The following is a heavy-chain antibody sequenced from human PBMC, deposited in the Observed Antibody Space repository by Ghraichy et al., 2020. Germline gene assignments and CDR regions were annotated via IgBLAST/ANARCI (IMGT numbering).Heavy chain of an antibody. CDR3: ARHECYGSLKCPFDY. J-gene: IGHJ4*02. CDR1: GGSISDYY. D-gene: IGHD3-10*01. Sequence: SETLSLTCTVSGGSISDYYWSWIRQPPGKGLEWIGYIFYDGYTNYNPSLKSRATISVDTSKNQFSLKMNSMTAADTVMYYCARHECYGSLKCPFDYWGQGLLVTVSS. V-gene: IGHV4-59*08. CDR2: IFYDGYT.